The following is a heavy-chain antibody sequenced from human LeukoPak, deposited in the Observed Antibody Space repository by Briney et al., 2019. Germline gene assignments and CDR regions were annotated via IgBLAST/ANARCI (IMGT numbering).Heavy chain of an antibody. D-gene: IGHD6-13*01. J-gene: IGHJ4*02. V-gene: IGHV1-69*13. CDR1: GGTFSSYG. CDR3: ARTRIAAAGTAGMGYSFDY. Sequence: GASVKVSCTASGGTFSSYGIRWVRQAPGQGLEWMAGISHVFGTANYAHKFQGRFTITADEFKSTPYLELSSLRSEDTAVYYCARTRIAAAGTAGMGYSFDYWGEGDLFTVSS. CDR2: ISHVFGTA.